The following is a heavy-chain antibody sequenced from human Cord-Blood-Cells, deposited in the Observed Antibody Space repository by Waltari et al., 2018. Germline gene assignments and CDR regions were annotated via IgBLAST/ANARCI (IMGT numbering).Heavy chain of an antibody. V-gene: IGHV3-53*04. D-gene: IGHD3-10*01. CDR3: ARERGPRYFDL. CDR1: GFTVSSNY. CDR2: IYSGGST. J-gene: IGHJ2*01. Sequence: EVQLVESGGDLVQPGGSLRLSCAASGFTVSSNYMSCVRQAPGKGLEWVSVIYSGGSTYYADSVKGRFTISRHNCKNTLYLQMNSLRAEDTAVYYCARERGPRYFDLWGRGTLVTVSS.